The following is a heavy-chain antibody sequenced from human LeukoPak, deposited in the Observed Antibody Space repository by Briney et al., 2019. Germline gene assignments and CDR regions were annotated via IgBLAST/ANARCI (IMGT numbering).Heavy chain of an antibody. CDR1: GFTFDDYG. D-gene: IGHD2-2*01. J-gene: IGHJ4*02. CDR3: AKDYYRYCSSTSCSTGYYFDY. CDR2: ISGSGGST. V-gene: IGHV3-23*01. Sequence: PGGSLRLSCAASGFTFDDYGMSWVRQAPGKGLEWVSAISGSGGSTYYADSVKGRFTISGDNSKNTLYLQMNSLRAEDTAVCYCAKDYYRYCSSTSCSTGYYFDYWGQGTLVTVSS.